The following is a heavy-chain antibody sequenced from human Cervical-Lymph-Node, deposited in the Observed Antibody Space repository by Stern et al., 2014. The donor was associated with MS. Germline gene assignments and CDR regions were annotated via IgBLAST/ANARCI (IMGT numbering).Heavy chain of an antibody. CDR1: GGTFTNDG. J-gene: IGHJ6*02. CDR3: AGGAIFGVVKGYYYYGLDV. CDR2: IIPMFGIG. Sequence: QVQLVQSGAEVKKPGSSVKVSCKASGGTFTNDGIRWVRQAPGQGPEWMGGIIPMFGIGHYAQKFQGRVTIPADDSTSTVHMELNSLRSEDTAVYYCAGGAIFGVVKGYYYYGLDVWGQGTTVTV. D-gene: IGHD3-3*01. V-gene: IGHV1-69*01.